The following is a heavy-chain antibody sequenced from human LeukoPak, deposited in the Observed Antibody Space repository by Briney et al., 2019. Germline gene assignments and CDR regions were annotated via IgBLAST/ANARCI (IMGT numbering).Heavy chain of an antibody. CDR1: GYSIRSGYY. J-gene: IGHJ4*02. V-gene: IGHV4-38-2*02. Sequence: SETLSLTCSVSGYSIRSGYYWGWIRQPPGKGLEWIGSIYQSGSTYYNPSLKSRVTISVDTSKNQFSLKLSSVTAADTAVYYCARDSRGAGPDFDYWGQGTLVTVSS. D-gene: IGHD6-19*01. CDR3: ARDSRGAGPDFDY. CDR2: IYQSGST.